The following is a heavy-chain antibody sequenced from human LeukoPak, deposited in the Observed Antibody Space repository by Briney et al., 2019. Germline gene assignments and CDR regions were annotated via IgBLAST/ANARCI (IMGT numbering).Heavy chain of an antibody. D-gene: IGHD4-17*01. CDR1: GGSLSGYY. CDR3: ARADYGAFAGAYLDY. J-gene: IGHJ4*02. Sequence: SETLSLTCAVYGGSLSGYYWSWIRQPPGKGLEWIGEINHSGSTNYNPSLKSRVTISRDTSKNQFSLRLSSVTAADTAVYYCARADYGAFAGAYLDYWGQGYLVTVSS. V-gene: IGHV4-34*01. CDR2: INHSGST.